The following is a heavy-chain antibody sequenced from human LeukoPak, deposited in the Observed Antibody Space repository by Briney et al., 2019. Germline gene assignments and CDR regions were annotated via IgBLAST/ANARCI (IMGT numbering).Heavy chain of an antibody. D-gene: IGHD1-26*01. J-gene: IGHJ6*03. CDR1: GGSISSYY. CDR2: IYYSGST. CDR3: ARAQELAPMDV. V-gene: IGHV4-59*01. Sequence: SETLSLTCTVSGGSISSYYWSWIRQPPGKGLEWIGYIYYSGSTNYNPSLKSRVTISVDTSKNQFSLKLSSVTAADTAVYYCARAQELAPMDVWGKGTTVTVSS.